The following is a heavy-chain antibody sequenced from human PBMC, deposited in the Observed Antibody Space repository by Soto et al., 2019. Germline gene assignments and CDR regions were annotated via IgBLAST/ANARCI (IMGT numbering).Heavy chain of an antibody. CDR1: GGTFTTYT. CDR2: IVPILGAG. D-gene: IGHD3-16*01. Sequence: QVQLVQSGAEQKKPESSVKVSCKASGGTFTTYTITCDRQAPGQGPEWLGGIVPILGAGNYAQKFQGRVTITADRSTTTADLDLSSLRSDDTAVYYCAREGEGIPAHRYWGQGTLVTVSS. V-gene: IGHV1-69*06. J-gene: IGHJ4*02. CDR3: AREGEGIPAHRY.